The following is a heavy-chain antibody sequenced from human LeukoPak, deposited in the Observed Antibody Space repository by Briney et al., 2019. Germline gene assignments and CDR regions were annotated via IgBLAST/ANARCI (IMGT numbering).Heavy chain of an antibody. CDR2: ISGSVGST. CDR3: AKGPMGLDWFDP. V-gene: IGHV3-23*01. J-gene: IGHJ5*02. Sequence: GGSLRLSCAASGFTFSSYAMSWVRQAPGKGLEWVSAISGSVGSTYYADSVKGRFTISRDNSKNTLYLQMNSLRAEDTAVYYCAKGPMGLDWFDPWGQGTLVTVSS. CDR1: GFTFSSYA. D-gene: IGHD3-16*01.